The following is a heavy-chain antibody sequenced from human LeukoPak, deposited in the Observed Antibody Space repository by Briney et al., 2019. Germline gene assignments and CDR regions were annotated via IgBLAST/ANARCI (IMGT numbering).Heavy chain of an antibody. CDR3: ARMMTTVTTVDYYYYYGMDV. J-gene: IGHJ6*02. CDR2: IYSGGST. D-gene: IGHD4-11*01. V-gene: IGHV3-53*01. CDR1: GFTVSSSY. Sequence: PGGSLRLSCAASGFTVSSSYMSWVRQAPGKGLEWVSVIYSGGSTYYADSVKGRFTISRDNSKNTLYLQMNSLRAEDTAVYYCARMMTTVTTVDYYYYYGMDVWGQGTTVTVSS.